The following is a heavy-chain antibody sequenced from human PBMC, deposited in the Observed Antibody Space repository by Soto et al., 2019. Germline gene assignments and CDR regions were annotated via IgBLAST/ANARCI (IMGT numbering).Heavy chain of an antibody. V-gene: IGHV3-48*01. Sequence: GGSLRLSCAASGFTFSSYSMNWDRQAPGKGLEWVSYISSISSTIYYADSVKGRYTISRDNAKNSLFLQMNSLRSEDTAVYYCARAYYSYYMDVWGKGTTVTVSS. CDR2: ISSISSTI. CDR1: GFTFSSYS. CDR3: ARAYYSYYMDV. J-gene: IGHJ6*03.